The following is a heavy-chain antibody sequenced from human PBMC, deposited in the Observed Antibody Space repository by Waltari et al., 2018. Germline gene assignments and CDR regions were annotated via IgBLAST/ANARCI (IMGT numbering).Heavy chain of an antibody. D-gene: IGHD3-22*01. CDR1: GGTFSSYA. CDR2: INPSGGST. V-gene: IGHV1-46*03. Sequence: QVQLVQSGAEVKKPGSSVKVSCKASGGTFSSYAISWLRQAPGQGLEWMGIINPSGGSTSYAQKFQGRVTMTRDTSTSTVYMELSSLRSEDTAVYYCARDNSSGYYYGEKYYFDYWGQGTLVTVSS. CDR3: ARDNSSGYYYGEKYYFDY. J-gene: IGHJ4*02.